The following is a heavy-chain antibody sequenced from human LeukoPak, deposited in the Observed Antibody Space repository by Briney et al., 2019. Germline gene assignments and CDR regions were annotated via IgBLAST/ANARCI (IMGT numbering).Heavy chain of an antibody. Sequence: GGSLRLSCAASGFTFSSHYMSWVRQAPGKGLEWVSAISGSGGSTYYADSVKGRFTISRDNSKNTLYLQMNSLRAEDTAVYYCAKDGIAAAGPYDHWGQGTLVTVSS. CDR2: ISGSGGST. CDR1: GFTFSSHY. V-gene: IGHV3-23*01. D-gene: IGHD6-13*01. J-gene: IGHJ4*02. CDR3: AKDGIAAAGPYDH.